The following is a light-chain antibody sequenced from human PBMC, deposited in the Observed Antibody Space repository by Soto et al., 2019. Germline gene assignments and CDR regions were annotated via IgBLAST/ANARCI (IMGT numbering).Light chain of an antibody. CDR3: QTWGTGYVV. Sequence: QLVLTQSPSASASLGASVKLTCTLSSGHSSYDIAWHQQQPDKGPRFLMTVNSGGGHNKGDGIPDRFSGSLSGAERYLTISSLQSEDEADYYGQTWGTGYVVFGGGTKLTV. V-gene: IGLV4-69*01. J-gene: IGLJ2*01. CDR2: VNSGGGH. CDR1: SGHSSYD.